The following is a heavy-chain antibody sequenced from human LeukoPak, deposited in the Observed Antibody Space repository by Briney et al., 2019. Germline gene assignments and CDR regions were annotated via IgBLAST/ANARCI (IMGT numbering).Heavy chain of an antibody. D-gene: IGHD6-6*01. Sequence: SETLSLTCTVSGGSISSSSYSWGWIRQPPGKGLEWIGSIYYSGSTYYNPSLKSRVTISVDTSKNQFSLKLSSVTAADTAVYYCARQFLGSSSSGFDYWGQGTLVTVSS. CDR3: ARQFLGSSSSGFDY. V-gene: IGHV4-39*01. J-gene: IGHJ4*02. CDR1: GGSISSSSYS. CDR2: IYYSGST.